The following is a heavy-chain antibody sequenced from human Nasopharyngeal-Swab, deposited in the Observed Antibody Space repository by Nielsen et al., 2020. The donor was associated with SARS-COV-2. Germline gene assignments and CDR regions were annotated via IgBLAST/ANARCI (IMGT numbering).Heavy chain of an antibody. J-gene: IGHJ3*02. CDR3: ASNPLYCSSTSCYHDAFDI. D-gene: IGHD2-2*01. Sequence: ASVKVSCKASGYTFTSYGISWVRQAPGQGLEWMGWISAYNGNTNYAQKLQGRVTMTTDTSTSTAYMGLRSLRSDDAAVYYCASNPLYCSSTSCYHDAFDIWGQGTMVTVSS. CDR2: ISAYNGNT. V-gene: IGHV1-18*01. CDR1: GYTFTSYG.